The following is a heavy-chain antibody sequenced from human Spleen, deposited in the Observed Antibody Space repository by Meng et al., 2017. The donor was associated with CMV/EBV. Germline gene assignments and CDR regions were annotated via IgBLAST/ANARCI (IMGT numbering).Heavy chain of an antibody. V-gene: IGHV3-30-3*01. CDR3: ASRGSYGGKYYFDY. Sequence: GGSLRLSCAASGFTFSTYAMHWVRQAPGKGLEWVAVISYDGSNKYYADSVNGRFTSSRDNSKNTLYLQMNSLRAEDTAVYYCASRGSYGGKYYFDYWGQGTLVTVSS. CDR2: ISYDGSNK. D-gene: IGHD1-26*01. J-gene: IGHJ4*02. CDR1: GFTFSTYA.